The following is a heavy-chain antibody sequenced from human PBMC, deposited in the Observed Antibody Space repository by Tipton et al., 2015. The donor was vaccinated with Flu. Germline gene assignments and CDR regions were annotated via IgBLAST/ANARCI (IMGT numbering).Heavy chain of an antibody. D-gene: IGHD2-2*01. CDR3: ARDPSLGMPDYFDS. J-gene: IGHJ4*02. CDR2: IFHTGST. V-gene: IGHV4-38-2*02. Sequence: TLSLTCSISGDSISSDYYWGWIRQPPGKGLEWIGNIFHTGSTYHNPSLKSRVTVSVDPSMSQFSLRLTSVTAADTAIYYCARDPSLGMPDYFDSWGQGILVTASS. CDR1: GDSISSDYY.